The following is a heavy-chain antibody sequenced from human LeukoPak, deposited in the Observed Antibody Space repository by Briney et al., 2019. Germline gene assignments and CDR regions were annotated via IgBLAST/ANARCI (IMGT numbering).Heavy chain of an antibody. CDR2: IYCSDDST. J-gene: IGHJ4*02. D-gene: IGHD2/OR15-2a*01. CDR3: ARDLPFED. V-gene: IGHV1-46*01. CDR1: GYTFITYY. Sequence: ASVKVSCKASGYTFITYYIHWVRQAPGQGLEWMGSIYCSDDSTIYAQNFQGRVTITSDTSTSTVYMDLSSLRSEDTAVYYCARDLPFEDWGQGTLVTVSS.